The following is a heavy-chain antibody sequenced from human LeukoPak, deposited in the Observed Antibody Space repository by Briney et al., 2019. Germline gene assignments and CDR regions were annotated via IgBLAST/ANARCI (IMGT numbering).Heavy chain of an antibody. CDR2: ISTTGGST. Sequence: PGGSLRLSCAASGFSFNNYAMSWVRQAPGKGLEWVSAISTTGGSTYYADAVKGRFTISRDNSKNTLYLQMDSLRVEDTAVYYCAKDWTTVVTPKGYYFDSWGQGTLVTVSS. J-gene: IGHJ4*02. CDR1: GFSFNNYA. CDR3: AKDWTTVVTPKGYYFDS. V-gene: IGHV3-23*01. D-gene: IGHD4-23*01.